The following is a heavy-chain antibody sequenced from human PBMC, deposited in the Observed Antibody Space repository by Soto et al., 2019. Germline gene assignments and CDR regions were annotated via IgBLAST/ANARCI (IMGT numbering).Heavy chain of an antibody. D-gene: IGHD2-2*01. CDR2: INHSGST. Sequence: SETLSLTCTVSCGSISSGNYYWSWIRQYSGKGLEWIGEINHSGSTNYNPSLKSRVTISVDTSKNQFSLKLSSVTAADTAVYYCATKIWEGYCSSTSCYHFDYWGQGTLVTVSS. CDR3: ATKIWEGYCSSTSCYHFDY. V-gene: IGHV4-39*07. J-gene: IGHJ4*02. CDR1: CGSISSGNYY.